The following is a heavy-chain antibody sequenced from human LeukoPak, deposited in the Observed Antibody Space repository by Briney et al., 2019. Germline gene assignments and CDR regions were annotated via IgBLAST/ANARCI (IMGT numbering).Heavy chain of an antibody. CDR3: ARVRDCSSSICHYYFDN. J-gene: IGHJ4*02. V-gene: IGHV4-30-4*08. D-gene: IGHD2-2*01. Sequence: SGPTLVNPTQTLTLTCTFSGFSLSTSGVGVGWIRQPPGKGLEWIGYIYYSGSTYYNPSLKSRVTISVDTSKNQFSLKLSSVTAADTAVYYCARVRDCSSSICHYYFDNWGQGTLVTVSS. CDR2: IYYSGST. CDR1: GFSLSTSGVG.